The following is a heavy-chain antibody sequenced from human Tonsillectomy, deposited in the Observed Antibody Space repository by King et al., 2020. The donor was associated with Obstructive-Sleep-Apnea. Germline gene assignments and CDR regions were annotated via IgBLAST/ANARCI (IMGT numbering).Heavy chain of an antibody. Sequence: VQLVESGGGVVQPGRSLRLSCAASGFTFSSYAMHWVRQAPGKGLEWVAVISYDGSNKYYADSVKGRFTISRDNSKNTLYLQMNSLRAEDTARYYCARSFVDTAPFDYWGQGTLVTVSS. CDR3: ARSFVDTAPFDY. V-gene: IGHV3-30-3*01. CDR1: GFTFSSYA. J-gene: IGHJ4*02. D-gene: IGHD5-18*01. CDR2: ISYDGSNK.